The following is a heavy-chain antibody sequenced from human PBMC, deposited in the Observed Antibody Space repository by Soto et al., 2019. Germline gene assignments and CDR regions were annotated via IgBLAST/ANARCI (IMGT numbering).Heavy chain of an antibody. J-gene: IGHJ4*02. Sequence: QVQLVQSGAEVKKPGSSVKVSCKASGGTFSSYAISWVRQAPGQGLEWMGGIIPIFGTANYAQKFQGRVTITADESTSTGYMELSSLRFEDTAVYYCASMDSSEDAPIGYWGQGTLVTVSS. V-gene: IGHV1-69*01. D-gene: IGHD3-22*01. CDR3: ASMDSSEDAPIGY. CDR1: GGTFSSYA. CDR2: IIPIFGTA.